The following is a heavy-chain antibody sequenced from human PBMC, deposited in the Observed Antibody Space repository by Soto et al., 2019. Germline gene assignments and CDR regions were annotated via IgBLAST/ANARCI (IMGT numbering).Heavy chain of an antibody. CDR2: INPNSGGT. Sequence: ASVKVSCKASGYTFTGYYMHWVRQAPGQGLEWMGWINPNSGGTNYAQKFQGWVTMTRDTSISTAYMELSRLRSDDTAVYYCASDARGDEAPXDYWGQGTLVTVSS. D-gene: IGHD3-10*01. V-gene: IGHV1-2*04. CDR3: ASDARGDEAPXDY. J-gene: IGHJ4*02. CDR1: GYTFTGYY.